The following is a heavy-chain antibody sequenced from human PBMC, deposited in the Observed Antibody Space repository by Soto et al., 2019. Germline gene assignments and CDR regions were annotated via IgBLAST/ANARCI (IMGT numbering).Heavy chain of an antibody. CDR2: IHWDDDE. D-gene: IGHD5-12*01. CDR1: GFSLSTSGVG. J-gene: IGHJ4*02. CDR3: AQNQYSGYAADFDY. Sequence: QIALKETDRTLVKPTQTLTLTCTFSGFSLSTSGVGVGWIRQPPGKALEWLALIHWDDDERYSSSLKSRLTITKDTSKNQVVLTMTNMDPVDTGTYYCAQNQYSGYAADFDYWGQGTLVTVSS. V-gene: IGHV2-5*02.